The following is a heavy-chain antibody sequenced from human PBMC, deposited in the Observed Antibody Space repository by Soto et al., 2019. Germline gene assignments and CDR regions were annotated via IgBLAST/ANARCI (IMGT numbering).Heavy chain of an antibody. CDR3: ARGMTTVITLDY. J-gene: IGHJ4*02. D-gene: IGHD4-17*01. Sequence: SETLSLTCAVSGGSISSGGYSWSWIRQPPGKGLEWIGYIYHSGSTYYNPSLKSRVTISLDRSKKQFSLKLSSVTAAETSVYYCARGMTTVITLDYWGQGTLVTVSS. CDR1: GGSISSGGYS. V-gene: IGHV4-30-2*01. CDR2: IYHSGST.